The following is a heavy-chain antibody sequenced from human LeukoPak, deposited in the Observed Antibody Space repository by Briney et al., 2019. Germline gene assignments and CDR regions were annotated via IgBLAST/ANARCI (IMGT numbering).Heavy chain of an antibody. CDR1: GFTFGDYA. V-gene: IGHV3-49*03. Sequence: GGSLRLSCTASGFTFGDYAMSWIRQAPGKGLEWVGFIRSKAYGETADYAASVKGRFTISRDDSKNTAYLQMNSLKTEDTAVYYCTRYSSSDNWFDPWGQGTLVTVSS. CDR3: TRYSSSDNWFDP. D-gene: IGHD6-6*01. CDR2: IRSKAYGETA. J-gene: IGHJ5*02.